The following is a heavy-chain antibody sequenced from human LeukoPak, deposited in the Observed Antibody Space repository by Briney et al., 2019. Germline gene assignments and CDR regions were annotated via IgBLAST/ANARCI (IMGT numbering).Heavy chain of an antibody. V-gene: IGHV3-66*04. CDR1: GFTVSTKY. D-gene: IGHD2-15*01. Sequence: PGGSLRLSCVGSGFTVSTKYMSWVRQAPGKGLEWVSIICSGGSTYHADSVKGRFTISRDNSKNTVYLQMNSLRAEDTAVYYCARPRGGKVVVAATDYWGQGTLVTVSS. CDR2: ICSGGST. J-gene: IGHJ4*02. CDR3: ARPRGGKVVVAATDY.